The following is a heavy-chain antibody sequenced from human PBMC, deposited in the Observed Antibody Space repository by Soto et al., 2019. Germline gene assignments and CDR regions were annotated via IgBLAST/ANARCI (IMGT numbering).Heavy chain of an antibody. V-gene: IGHV3-9*01. J-gene: IGHJ6*02. CDR1: GFTFDNYA. Sequence: PGRSLRLSCAASGFTFDNYAMPWVRQTPANGLEWVSGISWNSGSIGYADSVKARFTTSRDNAKNSLYLQMNSLSAEDTALYYCAKDLKRGIVVVTTHYGMDVWGQGTTVTVSS. CDR3: AKDLKRGIVVVTTHYGMDV. D-gene: IGHD3-22*01. CDR2: ISWNSGSI.